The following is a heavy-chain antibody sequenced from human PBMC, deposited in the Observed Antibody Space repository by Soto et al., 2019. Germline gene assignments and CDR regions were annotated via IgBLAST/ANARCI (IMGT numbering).Heavy chain of an antibody. CDR1: GGSFSGYY. V-gene: IGHV4-34*01. CDR3: ARGSLLQHFDY. J-gene: IGHJ4*02. D-gene: IGHD2-21*01. CDR2: INHSGST. Sequence: PSETLSLTCAVYGGSFSGYYWSWIRQPPGKGLEWIGEINHSGSTDYNPSLKSRVTISVDTSKNQFSLKLSSVTAADTAVYYCARGSLLQHFDYWGQGTLVTVS.